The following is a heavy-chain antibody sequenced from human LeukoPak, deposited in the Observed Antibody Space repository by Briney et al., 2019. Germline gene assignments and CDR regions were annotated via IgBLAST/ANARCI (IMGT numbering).Heavy chain of an antibody. D-gene: IGHD6-19*01. CDR3: ARGAVAGSYDY. V-gene: IGHV4-59*01. J-gene: IGHJ4*02. CDR1: GGSISSYY. Sequence: SETLSLTCTVSGGSISSYYWSWIRQPPGKGLEWIGYIYYSGSTNYNPSLKSRVTISVDTSKNQFSLKLSSVTAADTVVYYCARGAVAGSYDYWGQGTLVTVSS. CDR2: IYYSGST.